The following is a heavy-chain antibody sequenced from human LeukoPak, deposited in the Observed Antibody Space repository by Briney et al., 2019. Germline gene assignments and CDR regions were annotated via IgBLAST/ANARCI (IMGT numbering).Heavy chain of an antibody. CDR2: ITGSGGST. CDR1: GFTFSNYD. D-gene: IGHD1-26*01. V-gene: IGHV3-23*01. Sequence: PGGSLRLSCAASGFTFSNYDMSWVRQAPGSGLEWVSGITGSGGSTYYAGSVKGRFTVSRDNSKTTLYLQMNSLRAEDMAVYYCAKGNWGERLDWYFDLWGRGTLVTVSS. CDR3: AKGNWGERLDWYFDL. J-gene: IGHJ2*01.